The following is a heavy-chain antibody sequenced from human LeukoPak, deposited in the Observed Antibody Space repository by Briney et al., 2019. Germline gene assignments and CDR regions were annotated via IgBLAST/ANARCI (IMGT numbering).Heavy chain of an antibody. V-gene: IGHV3-30*18. CDR3: AKNHYFDY. Sequence: GGSLRLSCAASGFTFSTSGMHWVRQAPGKGLEWVALISYDGSNKYYADSVKGRFTISRDNSKNTLYLQMNSLRAEDTAVYYCAKNHYFDYWGRGTLVTVSS. J-gene: IGHJ4*02. CDR2: ISYDGSNK. CDR1: GFTFSTSG.